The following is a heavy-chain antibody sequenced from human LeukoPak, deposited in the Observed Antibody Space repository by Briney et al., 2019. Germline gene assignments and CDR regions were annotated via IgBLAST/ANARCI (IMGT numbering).Heavy chain of an antibody. CDR2: INWNGGST. CDR1: GFTFDDYG. V-gene: IGHV3-20*04. CDR3: ARSYSSSSSYYFDY. Sequence: GSLRLSCAASGFTFDDYGMSWVRQAPGKGLEWVSGINWNGGSTGYADSVKGRFTISRDNAKNSLYLQMNSLRAEDTALYYCARSYSSSSSYYFDYWGQGTLVTVSS. D-gene: IGHD6-6*01. J-gene: IGHJ4*02.